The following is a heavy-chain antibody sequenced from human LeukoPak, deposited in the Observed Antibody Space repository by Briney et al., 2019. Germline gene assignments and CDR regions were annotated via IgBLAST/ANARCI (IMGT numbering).Heavy chain of an antibody. D-gene: IGHD3-16*02. J-gene: IGHJ4*02. CDR2: IYYSGST. CDR1: GGSISSSSYY. Sequence: SETLSLTCTVSGGSISSSSYYWGWIRQPPGKGLEWIGSIYYSGSTYYNPSLKSRVTISVDTSKNQFSLKLSSVTAADTAVYYCARGLAPFTFGGVIVPEYWGQGTLVTVSS. CDR3: ARGLAPFTFGGVIVPEY. V-gene: IGHV4-39*07.